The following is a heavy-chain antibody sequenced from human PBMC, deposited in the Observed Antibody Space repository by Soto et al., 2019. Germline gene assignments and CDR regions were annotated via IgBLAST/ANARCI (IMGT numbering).Heavy chain of an antibody. CDR3: AREGEQWLAKD. CDR1: GGSISSYY. D-gene: IGHD6-19*01. CDR2: IYTSGST. J-gene: IGHJ4*02. Sequence: PSETLALTGTVSGGSISSYYWSWIRQPAGKGLEWIGRIYTSGSTNYNPSLKSRVTMSVDTSKNQFSLKLSSVTAADTAVYYCAREGEQWLAKDWGQGTLVTVSS. V-gene: IGHV4-4*07.